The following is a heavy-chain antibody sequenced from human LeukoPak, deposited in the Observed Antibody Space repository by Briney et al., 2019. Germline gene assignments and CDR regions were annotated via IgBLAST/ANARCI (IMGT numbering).Heavy chain of an antibody. CDR1: GFTFSSYS. Sequence: GGSLRLSCAASGFTFSSYSMNWVRQAPGKGLEWVSYISSSSSTIYYADSVKGRFTISRDNSKNTLYLQMNSLRAEDTAVYYCAKVVGGDGYNYWFDPWGQGTLVTVSS. D-gene: IGHD5-24*01. J-gene: IGHJ5*02. CDR3: AKVVGGDGYNYWFDP. CDR2: ISSSSSTI. V-gene: IGHV3-48*01.